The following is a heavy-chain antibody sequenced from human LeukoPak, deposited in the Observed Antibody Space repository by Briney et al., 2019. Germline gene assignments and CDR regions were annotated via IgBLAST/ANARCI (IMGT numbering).Heavy chain of an antibody. D-gene: IGHD6-19*01. V-gene: IGHV3-23*01. J-gene: IGHJ4*02. CDR2: ISGSGGST. CDR3: AKDRKVAGSMDY. CDR1: GFTFSSYW. Sequence: GGSLRLSCAASGFTFSSYWMHWVRQAPGKGLEWVSAISGSGGSTYYADSVKGRFTISRDNSKNTLYLQMNSLRAEDTAVYYCAKDRKVAGSMDYWGQGTLDTVSS.